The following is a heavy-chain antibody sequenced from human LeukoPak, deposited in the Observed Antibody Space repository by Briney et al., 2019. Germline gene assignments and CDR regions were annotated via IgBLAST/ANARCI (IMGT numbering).Heavy chain of an antibody. CDR3: ARNRRTVVALLDY. CDR2: INPNSGGT. Sequence: ASVKVSCKASGYTFTGYYMHWVRQAPGQGLEWMGWINPNSGGTNYAQKFQGRVTMTRDTSISTAYMELSRLRSDDTAVYYCARNRRTVVALLDYWGQGTLVTVSS. J-gene: IGHJ4*02. V-gene: IGHV1-2*02. CDR1: GYTFTGYY. D-gene: IGHD2-15*01.